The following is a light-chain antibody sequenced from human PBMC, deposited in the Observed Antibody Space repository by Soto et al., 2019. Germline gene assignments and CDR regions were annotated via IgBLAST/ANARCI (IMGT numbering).Light chain of an antibody. CDR2: GAS. V-gene: IGKV3-15*01. Sequence: EIVMTQSPDTLSVSPGESATLSCRASQSISSNLAWYQQKPGQAPRPLIYGASTMATGIPATFSGSGSGTECTLTISILQAEDFAVYYCQQYNDWPAELTFGGGTKVEI. J-gene: IGKJ4*01. CDR3: QQYNDWPAELT. CDR1: QSISSN.